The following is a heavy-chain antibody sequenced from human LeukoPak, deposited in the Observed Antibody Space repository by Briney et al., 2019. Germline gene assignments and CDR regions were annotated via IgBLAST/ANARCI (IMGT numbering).Heavy chain of an antibody. V-gene: IGHV3-23*01. D-gene: IGHD6-13*01. J-gene: IGHJ4*02. CDR3: AKPGSSSSWYDY. CDR2: ISGSGGST. CDR1: GFTCSSYA. Sequence: GGSLRLSCAASGFTCSSYAMSWVRQAPGKGLGWVSAISGSGGSTYYADSVKGRFTISRDNSKNTLYLQMNSLRAEDTAVYYCAKPGSSSSWYDYWGQGTLVTVSS.